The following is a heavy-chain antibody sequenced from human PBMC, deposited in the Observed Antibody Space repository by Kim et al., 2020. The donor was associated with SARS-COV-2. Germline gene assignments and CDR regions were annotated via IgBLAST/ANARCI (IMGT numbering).Heavy chain of an antibody. J-gene: IGHJ3*02. V-gene: IGHV3-7*01. CDR3: VRDPSFGSFAI. CDR1: GFTFSDYW. D-gene: IGHD3-10*01. Sequence: GGYLRLSCAASGFTFSDYWMSWVRQAPGKGLEWVAGMNTDSSEKYYVDSVKGRFTISRDNAKNSLYLQMRSLRAEDTALYYCVRDPSFGSFAIWGQGTMV. CDR2: MNTDSSEK.